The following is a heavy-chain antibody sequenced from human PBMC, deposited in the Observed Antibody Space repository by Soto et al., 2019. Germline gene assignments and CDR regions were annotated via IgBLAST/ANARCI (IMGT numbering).Heavy chain of an antibody. CDR2: IYYSGST. V-gene: IGHV4-59*01. J-gene: IGHJ4*02. Sequence: SETLSLTCTVSGGSISSYYWSWIRQPPGKGLEWIGYIYYSGSTNYNPSLKSRVTISVDTSKNQFSLKLSSVTAADTAVYYCARALYGDLPFDYWGQGTLVTVSS. D-gene: IGHD4-17*01. CDR1: GGSISSYY. CDR3: ARALYGDLPFDY.